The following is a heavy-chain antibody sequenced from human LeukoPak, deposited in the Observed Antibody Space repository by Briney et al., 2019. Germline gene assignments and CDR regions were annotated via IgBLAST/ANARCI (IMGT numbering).Heavy chain of an antibody. CDR3: AREVGIDY. Sequence: GGSLRLSCAASGFTFSIYSMNWVRQAPGKGLEWVSYIGSSSTTIYYADSVKGRFTISRDNAKNSLYLQMNSLRAEDTAVYYCAREVGIDYWGQGTLVTVSS. CDR1: GFTFSIYS. V-gene: IGHV3-48*01. CDR2: IGSSSTTI. D-gene: IGHD1-26*01. J-gene: IGHJ4*02.